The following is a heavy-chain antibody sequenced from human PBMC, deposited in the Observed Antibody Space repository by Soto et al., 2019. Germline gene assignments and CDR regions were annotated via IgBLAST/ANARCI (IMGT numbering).Heavy chain of an antibody. J-gene: IGHJ5*02. CDR2: IHYNGNT. V-gene: IGHV4-4*08. CDR1: GDSISAYS. D-gene: IGHD6-13*01. Sequence: SETLSLTCTVSGDSISAYSWSWVRQPPGKGLEWIGNIHYNGNTYYNPSLKSRVTISVDTSKNQFSLKLSSVTAADTAVYYCARDRYFITIAAAGTHWFDPWGQGTLVTVSS. CDR3: ARDRYFITIAAAGTHWFDP.